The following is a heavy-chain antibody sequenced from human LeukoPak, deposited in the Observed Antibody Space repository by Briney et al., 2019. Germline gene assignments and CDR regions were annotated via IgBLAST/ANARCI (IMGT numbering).Heavy chain of an antibody. D-gene: IGHD1-26*01. CDR3: ARYSGSYPHDAFDI. J-gene: IGHJ3*02. CDR2: IYYSGST. Sequence: SETLSLTCTVSGGSISSYYWSWIRQPPGKGLEWIGYIYYSGSTSYNPSLKSRVTISVDTSKNHFSLKLSSVTVADTAVYYCARYSGSYPHDAFDIWGQGTMVTVSS. V-gene: IGHV4-59*01. CDR1: GGSISSYY.